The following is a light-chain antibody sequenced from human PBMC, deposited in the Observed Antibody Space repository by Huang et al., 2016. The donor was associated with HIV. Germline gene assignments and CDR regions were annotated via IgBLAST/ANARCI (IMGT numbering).Light chain of an antibody. J-gene: IGKJ2*01. CDR3: QQYDNWPPAYT. CDR2: GAS. V-gene: IGKV3-15*01. Sequence: VMTQSPATLSVSPGERATLSCRASHSVSNNLAWYQQKPGQAPRLLIYGASTRATDVPARFTGSVSGTDFTLTISRLQSDDFAVYYCQQYDNWPPAYTFGQGTKLEIK. CDR1: HSVSNN.